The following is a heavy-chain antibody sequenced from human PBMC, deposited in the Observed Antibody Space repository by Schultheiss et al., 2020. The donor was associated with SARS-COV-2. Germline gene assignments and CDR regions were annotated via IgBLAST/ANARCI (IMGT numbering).Heavy chain of an antibody. CDR2: IKRDGSEQ. CDR1: GFTFSSYW. Sequence: GGSLRLSCAASGFTFSSYWMSWVRQAPGKGLEWVANIKRDGSEQYYVDSVRGRFTISRDNSKSTLYLQMNSLRAEDTAVYYCARDRNGGEGLLWFGESYGMDVWGQGTTVTVSS. CDR3: ARDRNGGEGLLWFGESYGMDV. D-gene: IGHD3-10*01. V-gene: IGHV3-7*01. J-gene: IGHJ6*02.